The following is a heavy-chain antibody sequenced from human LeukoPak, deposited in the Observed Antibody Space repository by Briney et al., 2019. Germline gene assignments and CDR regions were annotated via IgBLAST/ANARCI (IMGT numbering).Heavy chain of an antibody. D-gene: IGHD3-10*01. CDR2: IWYDGSNK. CDR1: GFTFSSYG. V-gene: IGHV3-33*06. Sequence: GGSLRLSCAASGFTFSSYGMHWVRQAPGKGLEWVAVIWYDGSNKYYADSVKGRFTISRDNSKNTLYLQMNSLRAEDTAVYYCAKDSLHYYGSGSLAPDYWGQGTLVTVSS. CDR3: AKDSLHYYGSGSLAPDY. J-gene: IGHJ4*02.